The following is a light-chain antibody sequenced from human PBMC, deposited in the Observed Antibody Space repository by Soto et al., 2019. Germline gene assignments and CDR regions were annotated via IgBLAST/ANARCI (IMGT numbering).Light chain of an antibody. V-gene: IGKV3-15*01. J-gene: IGKJ4*01. Sequence: EIVMTQSPATLSVSPGERATLSCRASQSISSYLAWYQQKPGQAPRLLIYDASTRATGIPARFSGSGSGTEFTLTISSLQSEDFAVYYCQHYNNWPLAFGGGTEVEIK. CDR3: QHYNNWPLA. CDR2: DAS. CDR1: QSISSY.